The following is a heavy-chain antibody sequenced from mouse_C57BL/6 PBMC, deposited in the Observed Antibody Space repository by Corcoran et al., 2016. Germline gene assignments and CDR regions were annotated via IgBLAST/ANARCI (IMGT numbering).Heavy chain of an antibody. CDR3: VRDSNWYFYV. J-gene: IGHJ1*03. CDR1: GYTFTTSG. Sequence: QIQLVQSGPELKKPGETVKISCKASGYTFTTSGISWVKQAPGKDLKWMGWINTYSGVPTYADDFKGRFAFSLETSASTAYLQINNLKNEDTATYFCVRDSNWYFYVWGTGTTVTVSS. CDR2: INTYSGVP. V-gene: IGHV9-3*01.